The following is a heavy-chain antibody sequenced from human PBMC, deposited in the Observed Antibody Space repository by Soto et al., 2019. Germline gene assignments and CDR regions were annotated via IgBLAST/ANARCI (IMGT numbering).Heavy chain of an antibody. D-gene: IGHD5-18*01. CDR3: AKDISGYTYGNGMDV. CDR1: GFTFDDYA. CDR2: INWNSGSI. V-gene: IGHV3-9*01. J-gene: IGHJ6*02. Sequence: ESGGGLVQPGRSLRLSCAASGFTFDDYAMHWVRQAPGKGLEWVSGINWNSGSIGYADSVKGRFTISRDNAKNSLYLQMNSLRTEDTALYYCAKDISGYTYGNGMDVWGQGTTVTVSS.